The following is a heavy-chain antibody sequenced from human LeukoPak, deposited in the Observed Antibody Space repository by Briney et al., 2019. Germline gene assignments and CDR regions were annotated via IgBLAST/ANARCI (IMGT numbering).Heavy chain of an antibody. Sequence: SETLSLTCTVSGGSISRYYWSWIRQPPGKGLEWIGYLYYSGSTNYNPSLKSRVTIAVDTYKNQFSLKLSSVTAADTAVYSCASGSYTHYYFDYWGQGTLVTVSS. D-gene: IGHD1-26*01. J-gene: IGHJ4*02. CDR3: ASGSYTHYYFDY. CDR2: LYYSGST. V-gene: IGHV4-59*01. CDR1: GGSISRYY.